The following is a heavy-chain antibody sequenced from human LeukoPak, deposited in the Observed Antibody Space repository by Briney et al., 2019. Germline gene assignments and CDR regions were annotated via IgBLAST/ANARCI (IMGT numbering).Heavy chain of an antibody. D-gene: IGHD6-19*01. CDR1: GYRFTSYW. Sequence: GESLKISCKGSGYRFTSYWIGWVRQMPGRGLEWMAVIYPGDSDTIYSPSFQGQVTISADKSISTAYLQWSSLQASDIAMYYCARGQSAYAEYFQDWGQGTLVTVSS. J-gene: IGHJ1*01. V-gene: IGHV5-51*01. CDR3: ARGQSAYAEYFQD. CDR2: IYPGDSDT.